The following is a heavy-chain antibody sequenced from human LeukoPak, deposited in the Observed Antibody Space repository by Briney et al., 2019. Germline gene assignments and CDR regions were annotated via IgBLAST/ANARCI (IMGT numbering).Heavy chain of an antibody. CDR3: ARGTIVAAETNYYYYYGMDV. J-gene: IGHJ6*02. Sequence: SETLSLTCTVSGGSTSSYYWSWIRQPPGKGLEWIGYIYYSGSTNYNPSLKSRVTISVDTSKNQFSLKLSSVTAADTAVYYCARGTIVAAETNYYYYYGMDVWGQGTTVTVSS. D-gene: IGHD5-12*01. CDR2: IYYSGST. CDR1: GGSTSSYY. V-gene: IGHV4-59*01.